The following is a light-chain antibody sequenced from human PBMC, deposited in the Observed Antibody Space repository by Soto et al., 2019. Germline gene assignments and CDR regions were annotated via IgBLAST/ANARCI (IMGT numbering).Light chain of an antibody. CDR2: DAF. CDR3: QQYGTSPGST. J-gene: IGKJ1*01. V-gene: IGKV3-20*01. Sequence: ETVLTQSPGSLSVSPGERATLSCRASQSVSSNYLAWYQQKPGQAPRLLIYDAFRRATGIPDRFSGSGSGTDFTLTISRLEPEDFAVYYCQQYGTSPGSTFGQGTQVEIK. CDR1: QSVSSNY.